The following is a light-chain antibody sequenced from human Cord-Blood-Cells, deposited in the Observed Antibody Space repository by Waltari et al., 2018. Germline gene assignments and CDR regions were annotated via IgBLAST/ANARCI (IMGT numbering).Light chain of an antibody. J-gene: IGKJ1*01. CDR3: QQYNSYWWT. CDR2: KAS. Sequence: QMTQSPSTLSASVGDRVTITCRASQSISSWLAWYQQKPGKAPKLLIYKASSLESGVPSRFSGSGSGTEFTLTISSLQPDDFATYYCQQYNSYWWTFGQGTKVEIK. CDR1: QSISSW. V-gene: IGKV1-5*03.